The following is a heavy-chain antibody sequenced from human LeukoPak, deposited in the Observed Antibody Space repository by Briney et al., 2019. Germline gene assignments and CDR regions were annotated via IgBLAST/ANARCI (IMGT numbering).Heavy chain of an antibody. CDR1: GGSISSSYY. J-gene: IGHJ5*02. Sequence: SETLSLTCTVSGGSISSSYYWGWIRQPPGKGLEWIGSIYYSGSTYYNPSLKSRVTTSVDTSKNQFSLKLSSVTAADTAVYYCARVDYDRSANRGGWFDPWGQGTLVTVSS. CDR3: ARVDYDRSANRGGWFDP. V-gene: IGHV4-39*07. D-gene: IGHD3-22*01. CDR2: IYYSGST.